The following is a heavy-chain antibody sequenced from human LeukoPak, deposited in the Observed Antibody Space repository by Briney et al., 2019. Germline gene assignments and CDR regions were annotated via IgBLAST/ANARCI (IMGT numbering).Heavy chain of an antibody. V-gene: IGHV3-11*06. J-gene: IGHJ4*02. D-gene: IGHD2-21*02. Sequence: GRFTISRDNAKNSLYLQMNSLRAEDTAVYYCARRFCGGDCYSAFFDYWGQGTLVTVSS. CDR3: ARRFCGGDCYSAFFDY.